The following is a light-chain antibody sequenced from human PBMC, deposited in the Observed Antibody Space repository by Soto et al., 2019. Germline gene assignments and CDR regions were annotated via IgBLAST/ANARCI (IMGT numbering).Light chain of an antibody. CDR1: SSDVGAYNY. J-gene: IGLJ3*02. CDR2: EVS. CDR3: TSYAGSNIWV. V-gene: IGLV2-8*01. Sequence: QSVLTQPPSASGSPGQSVTISCTGTSSDVGAYNYVSWYQQSPGKAPKLMIYEVSKRPSGVPDRFSGSKSGKTASLTVSGLQPEDEADYYCTSYAGSNIWVFGGGTKLTVL.